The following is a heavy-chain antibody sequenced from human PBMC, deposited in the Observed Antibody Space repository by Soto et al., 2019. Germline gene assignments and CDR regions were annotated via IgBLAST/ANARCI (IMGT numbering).Heavy chain of an antibody. Sequence: GGSLRLSCAASGFTFSSYGMHWVRQAPGKGLEWVAVISYDGSNKYYADSVKGRFTISRDNSKNTLYLQMNGLRAEDTAVYYCASLYYYDSPHHAFDIWGQGTMVTVSS. CDR1: GFTFSSYG. V-gene: IGHV3-30*03. J-gene: IGHJ3*02. CDR2: ISYDGSNK. D-gene: IGHD3-22*01. CDR3: ASLYYYDSPHHAFDI.